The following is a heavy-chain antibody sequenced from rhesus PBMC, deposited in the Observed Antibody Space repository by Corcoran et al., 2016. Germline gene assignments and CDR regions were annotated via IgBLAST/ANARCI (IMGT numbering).Heavy chain of an antibody. D-gene: IGHD6-25*01. V-gene: IGHV1-198*02. J-gene: IGHJ4*01. CDR3: AYKGRGAADPTPGGFDY. Sequence: QVQLVQSGAEVKKPGASVKVSCKASGFTFGSYAISWVRQATGQGLDWMGVIIPFVGKTKYAEKYQCRVPIHAATSPSTADLELSSLRSEDTAVYYCAYKGRGAADPTPGGFDYWGQGVLVTVSS. CDR2: IIPFVGKT. CDR1: GFTFGSYA.